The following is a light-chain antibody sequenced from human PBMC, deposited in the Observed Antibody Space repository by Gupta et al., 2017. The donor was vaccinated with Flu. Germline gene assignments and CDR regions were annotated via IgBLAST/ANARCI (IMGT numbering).Light chain of an antibody. CDR2: DAS. J-gene: IGKJ3*01. Sequence: EIVLTKSPATLSLSPGERATLSCRASQSVSSYLAWYQQKPGQAPRLLIYDASNRATGIPARFSGSGSGTDFTLTISSREPEDFAVYYCQQRSNWPLSFGPGTKVDIK. CDR1: QSVSSY. V-gene: IGKV3-11*01. CDR3: QQRSNWPLS.